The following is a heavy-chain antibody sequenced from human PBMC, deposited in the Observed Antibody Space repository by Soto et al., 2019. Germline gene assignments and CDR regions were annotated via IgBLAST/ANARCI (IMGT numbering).Heavy chain of an antibody. V-gene: IGHV3-33*01. CDR1: GFTFSSYG. D-gene: IGHD3-22*01. CDR3: ARDQGGRITMIVVDY. CDR2: IWYDGSNK. Sequence: QVQLVESGGGVVQPERSLRLSCAASGFTFSSYGMHWVRQAPGKGLEWVAVIWYDGSNKYYADSVKGRFTISRDNSKNTLYLQMNTLSAEDTAVYYCARDQGGRITMIVVDYWGQGTLVTVSS. J-gene: IGHJ4*02.